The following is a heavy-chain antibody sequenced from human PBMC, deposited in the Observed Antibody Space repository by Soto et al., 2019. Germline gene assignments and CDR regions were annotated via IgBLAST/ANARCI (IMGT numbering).Heavy chain of an antibody. CDR1: GTSISSDVYY. V-gene: IGHV4-30-4*01. CDR2: ISYSGNT. Sequence: PSETLSLTCTVSGTSISSDVYYWSWIRQPPEKGLEWIGYISYSGNTYYNPSLMSRLTISLDTSKNQFSLKLDSVTAADTAVYYCAKASYRGCNSRDPVDFWGQRSMVT. D-gene: IGHD4-4*01. CDR3: AKASYRGCNSRDPVDF. J-gene: IGHJ3*01.